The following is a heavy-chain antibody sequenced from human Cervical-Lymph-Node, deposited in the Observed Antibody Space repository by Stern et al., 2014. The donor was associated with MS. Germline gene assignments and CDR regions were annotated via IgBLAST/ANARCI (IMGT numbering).Heavy chain of an antibody. V-gene: IGHV4-30-4*01. CDR3: SRDADGYSLVFGY. CDR2: IHYSGTT. Sequence: QVQLQESGPGLVKPSQTLSLTCAVTGGSISSAEYYWSWIRQSPGKGLEWIGYIHYSGTTSYNPSLKSRVTISVDTSKNQFSLKLRSVTAADTAVYYCSRDADGYSLVFGYWGRGTLVTVSS. J-gene: IGHJ4*02. CDR1: GGSISSAEYY. D-gene: IGHD5-24*01.